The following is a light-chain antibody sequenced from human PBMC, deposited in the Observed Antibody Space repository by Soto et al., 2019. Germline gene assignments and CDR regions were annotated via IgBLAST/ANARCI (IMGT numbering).Light chain of an antibody. J-gene: IGKJ1*01. Sequence: EIVMTQSPATLSVSPGERATLSCRASQSVSSNLAWYQQKPGQAPRLLFYGASTRATGIPDRFSGSGSETEFTLTISSLQPEDVAVYSCQQYDTWPPWTFGQGTKVEIK. V-gene: IGKV3-15*01. CDR2: GAS. CDR3: QQYDTWPPWT. CDR1: QSVSSN.